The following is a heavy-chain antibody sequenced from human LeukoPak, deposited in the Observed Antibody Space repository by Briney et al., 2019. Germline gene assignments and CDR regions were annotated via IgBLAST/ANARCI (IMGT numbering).Heavy chain of an antibody. J-gene: IGHJ6*04. CDR3: ARELAPDGPEWIYYYGMDV. D-gene: IGHD1-1*01. CDR1: GGSFSDYY. CDR2: INHSGST. Sequence: SETLSLTCAVYGGSFSDYYWSWIRQPPGKGLEWIGEINHSGSTNYNPSLKSRVTISVDTSKNQFSLKLSSVTAADTAVYYCARELAPDGPEWIYYYGMDVWGKGATVTVSS. V-gene: IGHV4-34*01.